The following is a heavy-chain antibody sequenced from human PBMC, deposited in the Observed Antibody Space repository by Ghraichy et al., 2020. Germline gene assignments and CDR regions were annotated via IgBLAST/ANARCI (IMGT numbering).Heavy chain of an antibody. D-gene: IGHD3-3*01. V-gene: IGHV3-7*01. CDR1: GFTFSSYW. CDR2: IKQDGSEK. Sequence: GGSLRLSCAASGFTFSSYWMSWVRQAPGKGLEWVANIKQDGSEKYYVDSVKGRFTISRDNAKNSLYLQMNSLRAEDTAVYYCARTTDFWRGYYYGMDVWGQGTTVTVSS. J-gene: IGHJ6*02. CDR3: ARTTDFWRGYYYGMDV.